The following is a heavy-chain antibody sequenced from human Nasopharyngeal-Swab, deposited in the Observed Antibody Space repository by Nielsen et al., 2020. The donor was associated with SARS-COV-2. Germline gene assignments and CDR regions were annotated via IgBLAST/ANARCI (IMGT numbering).Heavy chain of an antibody. D-gene: IGHD3-16*01. V-gene: IGHV3-11*06. CDR3: ARRGLYDCVWGSSTSDAFDI. CDR2: ISSSSSYT. Sequence: WIRQPPGKGLEWVSYISSSSSYTNYADSVKGRFTISRDNAKNSLYLQMNSLRAEDTAVYYCARRGLYDCVWGSSTSDAFDIWGQGTMVTVSS. J-gene: IGHJ3*02.